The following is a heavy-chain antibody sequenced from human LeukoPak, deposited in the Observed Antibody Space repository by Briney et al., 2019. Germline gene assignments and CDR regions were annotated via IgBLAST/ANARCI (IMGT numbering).Heavy chain of an antibody. D-gene: IGHD2-15*01. CDR2: ISAYNGNT. CDR1: GYTFTSYG. CDR3: ARDSWRSGGRSLNWFDP. Sequence: GASVKVSCKASGYTFTSYGISWVRQAPGQGLEWMGWISAYNGNTNYAQKLQGRVTMTTDTSTSTAYMELRSLRSDDTAVYYCARDSWRSGGRSLNWFDPWGQGTLVTVSS. V-gene: IGHV1-18*01. J-gene: IGHJ5*02.